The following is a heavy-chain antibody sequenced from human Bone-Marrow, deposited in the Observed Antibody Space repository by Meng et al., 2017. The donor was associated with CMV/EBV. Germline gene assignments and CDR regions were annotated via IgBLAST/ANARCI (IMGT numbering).Heavy chain of an antibody. V-gene: IGHV4-34*01. J-gene: IGHJ4*02. D-gene: IGHD6-19*01. CDR1: GGSFSGYY. CDR3: AREGHNSSGWSR. Sequence: VQLQQWGAGLFEPSQTLSLTCAVYGGSFSGYYWGWIRQHPGKGLEWIGEINHSGSTNYNPSLKSRVTISVDTSKNQFSLKLSSVTAADTAVYYCAREGHNSSGWSRWGQGTLVTVSS. CDR2: INHSGST.